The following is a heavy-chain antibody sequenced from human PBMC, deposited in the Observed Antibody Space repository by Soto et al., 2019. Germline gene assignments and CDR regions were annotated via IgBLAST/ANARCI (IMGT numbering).Heavy chain of an antibody. Sequence: GGSLRLSCAASGFTFSSYGMHWVRQAPGKGLEWVAVIWYDGSNKYYADSVKGRFTISRDNSKNTLYLQMNSLRAEDTAVYYCAGHKYCSSTSCSMLFDYWGQGTLVTVSS. D-gene: IGHD2-2*01. J-gene: IGHJ4*02. CDR3: AGHKYCSSTSCSMLFDY. CDR1: GFTFSSYG. CDR2: IWYDGSNK. V-gene: IGHV3-33*01.